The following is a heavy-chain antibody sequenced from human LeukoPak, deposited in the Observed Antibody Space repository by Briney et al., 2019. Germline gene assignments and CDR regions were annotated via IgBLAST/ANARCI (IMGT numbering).Heavy chain of an antibody. D-gene: IGHD3-10*01. CDR1: DFIVSRYY. V-gene: IGHV3-11*01. CDR2: ISSSGSTI. Sequence: GGSLRLSCAASDFIVSRYYMTWIRQAPGKGLEWVSYISSSGSTIYYADSVKGRFTISRDNAKNSLYLQMNSLRAEDTAVYYCASRWDYYGSGSYYKYYFDYWGQGTLVTVSS. J-gene: IGHJ4*02. CDR3: ASRWDYYGSGSYYKYYFDY.